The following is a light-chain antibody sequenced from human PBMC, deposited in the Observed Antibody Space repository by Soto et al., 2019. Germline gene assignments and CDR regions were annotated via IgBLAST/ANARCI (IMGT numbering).Light chain of an antibody. CDR2: AAS. J-gene: IGKJ2*01. CDR3: QLYNNWPFMYT. V-gene: IGKV3-15*01. Sequence: EIVMTQSPATLSASPGERATLSCRASQTIRSDLAWYQQKPGQAPKLLIYAASTRATGVPARFSGSGSGTEFSLTISSLQSEDFAVYYCQLYNNWPFMYTFGQGTKLEIK. CDR1: QTIRSD.